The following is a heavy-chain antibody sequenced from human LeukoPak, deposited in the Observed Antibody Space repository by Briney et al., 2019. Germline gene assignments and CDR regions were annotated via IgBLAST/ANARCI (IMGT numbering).Heavy chain of an antibody. V-gene: IGHV3-49*05. Sequence: KPGRSLRLSCTASGFTFGDYATSWFRQAPGKGLEWVGFIRSKAYGGTTEYAASVKGRFTISRDNAKNSLYLQMNSLRAEDTAVYYCAREGPDSSGYYYDAFDIWGQGTMVTVSS. D-gene: IGHD3-22*01. J-gene: IGHJ3*02. CDR2: IRSKAYGGTT. CDR3: AREGPDSSGYYYDAFDI. CDR1: GFTFGDYA.